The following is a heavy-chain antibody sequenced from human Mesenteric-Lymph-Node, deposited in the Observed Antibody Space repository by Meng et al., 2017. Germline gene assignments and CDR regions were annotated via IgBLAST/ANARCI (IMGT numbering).Heavy chain of an antibody. CDR2: IYHSGST. D-gene: IGHD3-10*01. CDR3: ARVRIYYGSTNWFDP. V-gene: IGHV4-38-2*01. Sequence: GSLRLSCAVSGYSISSGYYWGWIRQPPGKGLEWIGSIYHSGSTYYNPSLKSRVTISVDTSKNQFPLKLSSVTAADTAVYYCARVRIYYGSTNWFDPWGQGTLVTVSS. CDR1: GYSISSGYY. J-gene: IGHJ5*02.